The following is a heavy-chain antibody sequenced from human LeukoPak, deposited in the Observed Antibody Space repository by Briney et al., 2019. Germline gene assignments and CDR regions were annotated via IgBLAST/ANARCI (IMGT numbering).Heavy chain of an antibody. V-gene: IGHV3-48*04. CDR2: ISSSGSTI. D-gene: IGHD3-10*02. CDR3: EELGITMNGGV. CDR1: GFTFSTYS. Sequence: GGSLRLSCAASGFTFSTYSMNWVRQAPGKGLEWVSYISSSGSTIYYADSVKGRFTISRDNPKNTLYLQMNSVRAQDTAVYYCEELGITMNGGVWVKGTAVTISS. J-gene: IGHJ6*04.